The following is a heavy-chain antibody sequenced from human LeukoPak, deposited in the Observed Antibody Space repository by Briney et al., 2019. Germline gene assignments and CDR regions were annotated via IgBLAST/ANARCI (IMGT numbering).Heavy chain of an antibody. Sequence: GGSLRLSCAASGFTFSSYAMHWVRQAPGKGLEWVAVISYDGSNKYYADSVKGRFTISRDNSKNTLYLQMNSLRAEDTAVYYCARDTYGDYGVGFDYWGQGTLVTVSS. J-gene: IGHJ4*02. D-gene: IGHD4-17*01. CDR2: ISYDGSNK. V-gene: IGHV3-30*04. CDR1: GFTFSSYA. CDR3: ARDTYGDYGVGFDY.